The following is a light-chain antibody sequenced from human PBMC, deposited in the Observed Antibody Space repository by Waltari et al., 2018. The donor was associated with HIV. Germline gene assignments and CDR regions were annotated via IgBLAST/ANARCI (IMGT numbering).Light chain of an antibody. CDR1: QNIGSY. V-gene: IGKV1-39*01. J-gene: IGKJ1*01. Sequence: DIQMTQSPPSLTASVGDRVTIPCRASQNIGSYLNWYQLRPGQAPNVLIYVSTNLQIGVPSRFSGRGSGTEFTLTITDLQPEDFVFYFCQQNYNRPRTFGQGTK. CDR3: QQNYNRPRT. CDR2: VST.